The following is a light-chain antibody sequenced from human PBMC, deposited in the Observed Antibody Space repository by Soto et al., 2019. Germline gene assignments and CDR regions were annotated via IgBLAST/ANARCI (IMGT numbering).Light chain of an antibody. V-gene: IGKV1-39*01. Sequence: SRSGSSRCASVGDRITITCRASQSISTYLNWYQQKPGEAPTLLVYDSSTLQSGVPSRFSGSAFGAEFTLTVSSLQTADVATYCCQQRSGQPPGTFGRGTKVEIK. J-gene: IGKJ4*02. CDR1: QSISTY. CDR3: QQRSGQPPGT. CDR2: DSS.